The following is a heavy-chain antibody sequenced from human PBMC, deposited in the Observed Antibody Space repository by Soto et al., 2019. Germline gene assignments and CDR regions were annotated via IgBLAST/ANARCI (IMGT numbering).Heavy chain of an antibody. D-gene: IGHD6-13*01. CDR3: ARDLTQQLEYYFDY. CDR1: GFTVSSNY. J-gene: IGHJ4*02. CDR2: IYSGGSS. V-gene: IGHV3-66*01. Sequence: GGSLRLSCAASGFTVSSNYMSWVRQAPGKGLEWVSVIYSGGSSYYADSVKGRFTISRDNSKNTLYLQMNSLRAEDTAVYYCARDLTQQLEYYFDYWGQGTLVTVSS.